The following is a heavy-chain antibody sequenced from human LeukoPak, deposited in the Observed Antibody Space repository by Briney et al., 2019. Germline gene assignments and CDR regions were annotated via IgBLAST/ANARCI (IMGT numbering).Heavy chain of an antibody. CDR1: GGSISSSSYY. Sequence: SETLSLTCTVSGGSISSSSYYWGWIRQPPGKGLEWIGYIYYSGSTNYNPSLKSRVTISVDTSKNQFSLKLSSVTAADTAVYYCAREPYYYYYMDVWGKGTTVTVSS. CDR2: IYYSGST. J-gene: IGHJ6*03. V-gene: IGHV4-61*01. CDR3: AREPYYYYYMDV.